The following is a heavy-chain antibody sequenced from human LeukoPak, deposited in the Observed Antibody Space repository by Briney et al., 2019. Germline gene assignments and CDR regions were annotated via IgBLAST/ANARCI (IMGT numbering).Heavy chain of an antibody. V-gene: IGHV3-30*18. D-gene: IGHD3-9*01. J-gene: IGHJ4*02. CDR2: ISYDGSNK. CDR1: GFTFSSYG. CDR3: AKDLSNYDILTGRALAIDY. Sequence: PGGSLRLSCAASGFTFSSYGMHWVRQAPGKGLEWVAVISYDGSNKYYADSVKGRFAISRDNSKNTLYLQMNSLRAEDTAVYYCAKDLSNYDILTGRALAIDYWGQGTLVTVSS.